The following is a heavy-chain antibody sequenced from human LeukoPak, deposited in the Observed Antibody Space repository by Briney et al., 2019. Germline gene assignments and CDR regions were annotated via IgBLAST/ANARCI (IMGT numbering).Heavy chain of an antibody. D-gene: IGHD3-3*01. CDR1: GFTFSNYA. CDR2: IGRSGGST. CDR3: AKAPRFGDHATEYYYYYMDV. J-gene: IGHJ6*03. V-gene: IGHV3-23*01. Sequence: GGSLRLSCAASGFTFSNYAMNWVRQAPGKGLEWVSSIGRSGGSTFYADSVKGRFTISRDNSKNTLHLQMNSLRAEDTAVYYCAKAPRFGDHATEYYYYYMDVWGKGTTVTVSS.